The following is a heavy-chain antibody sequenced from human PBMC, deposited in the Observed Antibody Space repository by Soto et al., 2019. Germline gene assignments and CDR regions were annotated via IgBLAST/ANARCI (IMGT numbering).Heavy chain of an antibody. Sequence: ASETLSLTCTVSGGSLSSFYWSWIRQPPGKALEWIGYVYNRGSTSYNPSLNGRVTLSLDATTNQFSLSLTSLTAADTAVYYCARFDGYSGPAEYWGQGTLVTVSS. CDR3: ARFDGYSGPAEY. J-gene: IGHJ4*02. V-gene: IGHV4-4*08. CDR2: VYNRGST. CDR1: GGSLSSFY. D-gene: IGHD5-12*01.